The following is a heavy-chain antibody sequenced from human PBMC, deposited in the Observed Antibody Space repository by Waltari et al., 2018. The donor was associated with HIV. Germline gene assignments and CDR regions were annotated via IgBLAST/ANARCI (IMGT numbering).Heavy chain of an antibody. V-gene: IGHV1-69*01. D-gene: IGHD4-4*01. CDR3: ARDVLNPTTVTNNWFDP. J-gene: IGHJ5*02. CDR1: GGTFSSYA. CDR2: IIPIFGTA. Sequence: QVQLVQSGAEVKKPGSSVKVSCKASGGTFSSYAISWVRQAPGQGLEWMGGIIPIFGTANYAQKFQGRVTITADESTSTAYMELSSLRSEDAAVYYCARDVLNPTTVTNNWFDPWGQGTLVTVSS.